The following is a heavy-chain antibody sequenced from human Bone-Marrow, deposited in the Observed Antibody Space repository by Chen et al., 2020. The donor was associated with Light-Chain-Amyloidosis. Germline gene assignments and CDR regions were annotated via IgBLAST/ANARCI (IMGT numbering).Heavy chain of an antibody. Sequence: EVQLVESGGGLVQPGGSLRLSCAASGFTFSSYEMNWVRQAPGKGLEWVSYISSSGSTIYYADSVKCRFTISRDNAKNSLYLQMNSLRAEDTAVYYCARDRGSSWFDSFDYWGQGTLVTVSS. CDR1: GFTFSSYE. D-gene: IGHD6-13*01. J-gene: IGHJ4*02. V-gene: IGHV3-48*03. CDR3: ARDRGSSWFDSFDY. CDR2: ISSSGSTI.